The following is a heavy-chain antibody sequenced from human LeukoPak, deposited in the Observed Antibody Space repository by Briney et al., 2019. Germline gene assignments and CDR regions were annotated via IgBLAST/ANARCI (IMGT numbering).Heavy chain of an antibody. J-gene: IGHJ4*02. CDR1: GGSISPYY. D-gene: IGHD3-10*02. CDR3: ARSTGSTMFIDY. CDR2: IYYSGNT. Sequence: SETLSLTCTVSGGSISPYYWSWIRQPPGKGLEWLGYIYYSGNTEYKPSLKSRVAMSVDTSKNQFSLRLSSVTAADTGVYYCARSTGSTMFIDYWGQGTLVTVSS. V-gene: IGHV4-59*01.